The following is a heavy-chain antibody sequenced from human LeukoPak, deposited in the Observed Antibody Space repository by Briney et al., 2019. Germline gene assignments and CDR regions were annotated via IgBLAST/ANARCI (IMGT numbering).Heavy chain of an antibody. Sequence: SETLSLTCAVYGGSFSGYYWSWIRQPPGKGLEWIGEINHSGSTNYNPSLKSRVTISVDTSKNQFSLKLSSVTAADTAVYYCARGRRRELRIAVAGTMGYYFDYWGQGTLVTVSS. CDR3: ARGRRRELRIAVAGTMGYYFDY. V-gene: IGHV4-34*01. D-gene: IGHD6-19*01. J-gene: IGHJ4*02. CDR1: GGSFSGYY. CDR2: INHSGST.